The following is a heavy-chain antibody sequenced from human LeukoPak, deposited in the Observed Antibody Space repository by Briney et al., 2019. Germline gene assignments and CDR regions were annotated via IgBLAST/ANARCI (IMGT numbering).Heavy chain of an antibody. CDR3: AKDHSGYWYHNGMDV. J-gene: IGHJ6*02. CDR2: ISWNSGSI. CDR1: GFTFDDYA. V-gene: IGHV3-9*01. Sequence: PGGSLRLSCAASGFTFDDYAMHWVRQAPGKGLEWVSGISWNSGSIGYADSVKGRFSISRDNAKNSLYLQMNSLRAEDTALYYCAKDHSGYWYHNGMDVWGQGTTVTVSS. D-gene: IGHD6-25*01.